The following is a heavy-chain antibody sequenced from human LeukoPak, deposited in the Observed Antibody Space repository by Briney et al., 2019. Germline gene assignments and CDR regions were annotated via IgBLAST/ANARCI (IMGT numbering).Heavy chain of an antibody. CDR3: ARDGYSSGWYGRFDY. Sequence: PGGALRLSCAASGFTFSSYAMHWVRQAPGKGLEGVAVISYDGSNKYYAESVKGGFTISRDNSKNTLYLQMNSLRAEDTAVYYCARDGYSSGWYGRFDYWGQGTLVTVSS. J-gene: IGHJ4*02. V-gene: IGHV3-30*04. D-gene: IGHD6-19*01. CDR1: GFTFSSYA. CDR2: ISYDGSNK.